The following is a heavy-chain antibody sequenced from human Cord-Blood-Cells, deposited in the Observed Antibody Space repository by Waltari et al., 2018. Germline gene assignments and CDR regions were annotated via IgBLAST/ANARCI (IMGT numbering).Heavy chain of an antibody. CDR2: NYPGDSNT. J-gene: IGHJ4*02. CDR3: ARHLGQWLIDY. Sequence: EVQLVQSGAEVKKPGESLKISCQGSGYSFTRYWIGWVRQMPGKGLEWMGINYPGDSNTRYRPSLHGLVTISDDKSSSTAYLQWSSLKASDTAMYYCARHLGQWLIDYWGQGTLVTVSS. V-gene: IGHV5-51*01. CDR1: GYSFTRYW. D-gene: IGHD6-19*01.